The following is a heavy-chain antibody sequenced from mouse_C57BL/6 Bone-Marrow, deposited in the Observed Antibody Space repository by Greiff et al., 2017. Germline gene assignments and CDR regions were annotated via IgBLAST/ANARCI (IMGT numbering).Heavy chain of an antibody. Sequence: EVQRVESGGDLVKPGGSLKLSCAASGFTFSSYGMSWVRQTPDKRLEWVATISSGGSYTYYPDSVKGRFTISRDTAKNTLYLQMSSLKSEDTAMYYCARRPYDYGRGYWYFDVWGTGTTVTVSS. CDR2: ISSGGSYT. CDR3: ARRPYDYGRGYWYFDV. D-gene: IGHD1-1*01. V-gene: IGHV5-6*01. J-gene: IGHJ1*03. CDR1: GFTFSSYG.